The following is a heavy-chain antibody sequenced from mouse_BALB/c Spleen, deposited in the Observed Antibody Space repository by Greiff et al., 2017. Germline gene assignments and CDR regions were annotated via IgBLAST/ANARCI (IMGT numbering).Heavy chain of an antibody. D-gene: IGHD2-4*01. V-gene: IGHV5-9-3*01. J-gene: IGHJ3*01. CDR1: GFTFSSYA. CDR2: ISSGGSYT. CDR3: ARLHYDSPTWFAY. Sequence: DVKLVESGGGLVKPGGSLKLSCAASGFTFSSYAMSWVRQTPEKRLEWVATISSGGSYTYYPDSVKGRFTISRDNAKNTLYLQMSSLRSEDTAMYYCARLHYDSPTWFAYGGQGALVTVSA.